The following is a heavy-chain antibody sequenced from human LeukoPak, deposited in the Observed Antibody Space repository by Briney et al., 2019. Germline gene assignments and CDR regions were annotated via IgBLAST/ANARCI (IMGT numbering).Heavy chain of an antibody. CDR1: GGTFSSYA. J-gene: IGHJ4*02. CDR2: IIPIFGTA. V-gene: IGHV1-69*13. D-gene: IGHD1-7*01. CDR3: ARGLDWNYAYFDY. Sequence: SVKVSCKASGGTFSSYAISWVRQAPGQGLEWMGGIIPIFGTANYAQKFQGRVTITADESTSTAYMELSSLRSEDTAVYYCARGLDWNYAYFDYWGQGTMVTVSS.